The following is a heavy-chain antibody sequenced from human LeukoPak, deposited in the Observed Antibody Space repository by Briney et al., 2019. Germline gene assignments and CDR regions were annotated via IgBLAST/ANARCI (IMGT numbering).Heavy chain of an antibody. CDR3: AKDAYYDFWSGYYGALGYYYSGMDV. D-gene: IGHD3-3*01. CDR2: ISGDGVST. V-gene: IGHV3-43*02. Sequence: PGGPLRFSWAASGFTFDDYAMHWVCHAPGKRLERVSLISGDGVSTYYADSVKGRFTISRDNSKNSLYLQMKSLRTAVTALYYCAKDAYYDFWSGYYGALGYYYSGMDVWGQGTTVTVSS. CDR1: GFTFDDYA. J-gene: IGHJ6*02.